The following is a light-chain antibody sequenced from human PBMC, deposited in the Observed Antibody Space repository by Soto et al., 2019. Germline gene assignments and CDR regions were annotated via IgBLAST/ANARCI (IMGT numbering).Light chain of an antibody. V-gene: IGLV2-14*01. CDR3: SSYIGISSYKTSGTHWV. CDR1: SSDVGGYDY. Sequence: QSVLTQPASVSGSPGQSITISCTGTSSDVGGYDYVSWYQQHPGKAPKLMIYDVSDRPSGVSHRFSGSKSGNTASLTISGLQAEDEADYHCSSYIGISSYKTSGTHWVFGGGTKLTVL. J-gene: IGLJ3*02. CDR2: DVS.